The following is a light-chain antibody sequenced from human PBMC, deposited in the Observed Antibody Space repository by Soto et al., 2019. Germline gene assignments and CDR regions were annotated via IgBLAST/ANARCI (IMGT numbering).Light chain of an antibody. V-gene: IGKV3-20*01. J-gene: IGKJ5*01. CDR3: QQYGTSPIT. Sequence: ETVLTHSPGTLSLSPGERATLSCRASLSVSSSLAWYQQKPGQAPRLLIYGASSRATGIPDRFSGSGSGTDFTLTISRLEPEDFAVFYCQQYGTSPITFGQGTRLEIK. CDR1: LSVSSS. CDR2: GAS.